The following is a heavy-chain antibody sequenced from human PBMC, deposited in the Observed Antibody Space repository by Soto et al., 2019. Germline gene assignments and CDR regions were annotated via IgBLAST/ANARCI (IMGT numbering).Heavy chain of an antibody. V-gene: IGHV3-21*01. CDR2: ISSSSTYI. CDR3: AVIGVVAATHWFDP. CDR1: GFTFSSSS. D-gene: IGHD2-15*01. J-gene: IGHJ5*02. Sequence: TGGSLRLSCAASGFTFSSSSMNWVRQAPGKGLAWVSSISSSSTYIYYADSVKGRFTISRDNAKNSLYLQMNSLRAEDTALYYCAVIGVVAATHWFDPWGQGTLVTVSS.